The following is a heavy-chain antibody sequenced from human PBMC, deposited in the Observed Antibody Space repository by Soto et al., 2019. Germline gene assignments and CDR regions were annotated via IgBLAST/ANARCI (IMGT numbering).Heavy chain of an antibody. CDR1: GYSFTSYW. J-gene: IGHJ3*02. Sequence: GESLKISCKGSGYSFTSYWIGWVRQMPGKGLEWMGIIYPGDSDTRYSPSFQGQVTISADKSISTAYLQWSSLKASDTAMYYCASGVVEMATITDAFDIWGQGTMVTVSS. V-gene: IGHV5-51*01. CDR3: ASGVVEMATITDAFDI. CDR2: IYPGDSDT. D-gene: IGHD4-4*01.